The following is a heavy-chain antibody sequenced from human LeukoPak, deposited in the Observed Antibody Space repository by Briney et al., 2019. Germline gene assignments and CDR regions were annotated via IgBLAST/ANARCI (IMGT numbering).Heavy chain of an antibody. CDR2: INHSGST. D-gene: IGHD2-2*01. J-gene: IGHJ5*02. Sequence: PSETLSLTCAVYGGSFSGYYWSWIRQPPGKGLEWIGEINHSGSTNYNPSLKSRVTISVDTSKNQFSLKLSSVTAADTAVYYCATKGRPAAAYNWFDPWGQGTLVTVSS. CDR3: ATKGRPAAAYNWFDP. CDR1: GGSFSGYY. V-gene: IGHV4-34*01.